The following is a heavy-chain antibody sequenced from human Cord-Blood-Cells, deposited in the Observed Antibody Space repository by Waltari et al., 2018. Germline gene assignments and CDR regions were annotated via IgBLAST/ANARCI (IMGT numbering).Heavy chain of an antibody. J-gene: IGHJ4*02. D-gene: IGHD3-10*01. V-gene: IGHV3-23*01. CDR1: GLPFSSYA. CDR3: AKDRDWFGELLYFDY. Sequence: EVQLLESGGGLVQPGGSLRLSCAASGLPFSSYAMSWVRQAPGKGLEWVSAISGSGGSTYYADSVKGRFTISRDNSKNTLYLQMNSLRAEDTAVYYCAKDRDWFGELLYFDYWGQGTLVTVSS. CDR2: ISGSGGST.